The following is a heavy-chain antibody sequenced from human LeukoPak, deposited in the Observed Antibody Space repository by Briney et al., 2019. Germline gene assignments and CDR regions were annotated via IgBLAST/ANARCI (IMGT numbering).Heavy chain of an antibody. CDR1: GGSISSYY. CDR2: IYYSGST. V-gene: IGHV4-59*12. Sequence: SETLSLTCTVSGGSISSYYWTWVRQPPGRGLEWIGYIYYSGSTNYNPSLKGRVTISVDTSKNQFSLKLRSVTAADTAVYYCARGGGAFDIWGQGTMVAVSS. J-gene: IGHJ3*02. CDR3: ARGGGAFDI.